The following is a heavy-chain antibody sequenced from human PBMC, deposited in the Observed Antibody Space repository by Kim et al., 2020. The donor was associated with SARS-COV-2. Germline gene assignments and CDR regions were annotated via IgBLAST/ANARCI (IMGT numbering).Heavy chain of an antibody. CDR1: GYSFTSYW. CDR3: ARRVDDSSGWYHSITDDY. J-gene: IGHJ4*02. CDR2: IDPSDSYT. V-gene: IGHV5-10-1*01. Sequence: GESLKISCKGSGYSFTSYWISWVRQMPGKGLEWMGRIDPSDSYTNYSPSFQGHVTISADKSISTAYLQWSSLKASDTAMYYCARRVDDSSGWYHSITDDYWGRGTLVTVSS. D-gene: IGHD6-19*01.